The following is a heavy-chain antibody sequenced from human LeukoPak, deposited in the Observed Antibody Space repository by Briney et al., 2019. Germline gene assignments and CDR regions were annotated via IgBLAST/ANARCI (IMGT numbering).Heavy chain of an antibody. J-gene: IGHJ4*02. V-gene: IGHV4-38-2*02. CDR1: GYSISSGYY. CDR2: IYHSGST. CDR3: ARVMGSSWYYFDY. Sequence: SETLSLTCTVSGYSISSGYYWGWIRQPPGKGLEWIGSIYHSGSTYYNPSLKSRVTISVDTSKNQFSLKLSSVTAADTAVYYCARVMGSSWYYFDYWGQGTLVTVSS. D-gene: IGHD6-13*01.